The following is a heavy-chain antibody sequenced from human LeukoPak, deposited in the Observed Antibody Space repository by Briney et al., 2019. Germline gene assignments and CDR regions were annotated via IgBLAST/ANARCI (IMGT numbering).Heavy chain of an antibody. D-gene: IGHD3-10*01. CDR2: IYHGGRT. CDR3: AKSNGYGLVDI. Sequence: SETLSLTCTVSGYSISSGYYWGWIRQTPGKGLGWIGYIYHGGRTDYNPSLKSRVTISLDTSRNQFSLKLNSVTAADTAVYYCAKSNGYGLVDIWGQGTMVTVSS. CDR1: GYSISSGYY. J-gene: IGHJ3*02. V-gene: IGHV4-38-2*02.